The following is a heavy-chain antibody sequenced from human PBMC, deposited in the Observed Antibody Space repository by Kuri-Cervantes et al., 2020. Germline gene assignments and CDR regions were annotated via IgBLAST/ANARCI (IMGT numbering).Heavy chain of an antibody. CDR3: TTARVEHSSSWYAGYYYMDV. V-gene: IGHV3-30*03. J-gene: IGHJ6*03. CDR2: ISYDGSNK. D-gene: IGHD6-13*01. CDR1: GFTFSSYG. Sequence: GESLKISCAASGFTFSSYGMHWVRQAPGKGLEWVAVISYDGSNKYYADSVKGRFTISRGNSKNTLYLQMNSLKTEDTAVYYCTTARVEHSSSWYAGYYYMDVWGKGTTVTVSS.